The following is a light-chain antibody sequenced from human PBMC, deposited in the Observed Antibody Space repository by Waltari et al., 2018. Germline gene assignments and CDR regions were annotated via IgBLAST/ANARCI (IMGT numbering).Light chain of an antibody. J-gene: IGKJ1*01. CDR3: QQGKTFPWT. CDR2: AVR. CDR1: QSVDTY. Sequence: DIQMTQSPSSLSASVGDTVTITCRASQSVDTYLAWYQQRPGKAPALLISAVRDLQSGVTSRFSGSGYGTHFTLNINSLQPEDFATYYCQQGKTFPWTFGQGTKVEI. V-gene: IGKV1-12*01.